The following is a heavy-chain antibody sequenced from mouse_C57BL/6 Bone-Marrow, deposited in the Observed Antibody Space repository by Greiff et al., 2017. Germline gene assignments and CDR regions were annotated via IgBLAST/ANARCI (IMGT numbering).Heavy chain of an antibody. Sequence: QVQLQQPGAELVKPGASVKLSCKASGYTFTSYWMHWVKQRPGRGLEWIGRIDPNSGGTKYTEKFKSKATLTVDKPSSTADMQLSSLTSEDSAVYYCARSDDYDPFYWGQGTTLTGSS. D-gene: IGHD2-4*01. J-gene: IGHJ2*01. CDR1: GYTFTSYW. V-gene: IGHV1-72*01. CDR2: IDPNSGGT. CDR3: ARSDDYDPFY.